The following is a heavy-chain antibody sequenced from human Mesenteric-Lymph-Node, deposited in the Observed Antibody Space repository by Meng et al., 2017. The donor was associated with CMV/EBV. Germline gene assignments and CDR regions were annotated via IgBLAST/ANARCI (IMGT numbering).Heavy chain of an antibody. J-gene: IGHJ3*02. CDR3: ARGTPVNDAFDI. V-gene: IGHV4-61*01. CDR2: IYYSGST. Sequence: SETLSLTCTVSGGSVSSGSYYWSWIRQPPGKGLEWIGYIYYSGSTNYNPSLKSRVTISVDTSKSQFSLKLSSVTAADTAVYYCARGTPVNDAFDIWGQGTMVTVSS. CDR1: GGSVSSGSYY.